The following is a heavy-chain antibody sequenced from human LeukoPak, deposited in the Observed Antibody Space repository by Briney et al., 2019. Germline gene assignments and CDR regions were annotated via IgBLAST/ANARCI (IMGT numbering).Heavy chain of an antibody. CDR2: IYYSGST. Sequence: SETLSLTCTVSGGSISTYYWNWIRQPPGKGLEWIGYIYYSGSTNFNPSLKSRVTISIDTSKNQFSLKLSSVTAADTAVYYCARTERRGHFDYWGQGALVTVSS. D-gene: IGHD1-1*01. CDR1: GGSISTYY. V-gene: IGHV4-59*01. J-gene: IGHJ4*02. CDR3: ARTERRGHFDY.